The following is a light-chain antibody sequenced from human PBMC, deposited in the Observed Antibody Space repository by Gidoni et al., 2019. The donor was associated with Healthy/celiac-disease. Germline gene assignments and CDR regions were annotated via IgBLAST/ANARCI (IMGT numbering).Light chain of an antibody. CDR3: QQYDNLTRDT. CDR1: QDISNY. J-gene: IGKJ5*01. Sequence: DIQMPPSPSSLSASVGDRVTITCQASQDISNYLNWYQQKQGKAPKLLIYDESKVETGVPSRFSGRGSGTDFTCTISSLQPEDIETYDCQQYDNLTRDTVGQGTRLEIK. CDR2: DES. V-gene: IGKV1-33*01.